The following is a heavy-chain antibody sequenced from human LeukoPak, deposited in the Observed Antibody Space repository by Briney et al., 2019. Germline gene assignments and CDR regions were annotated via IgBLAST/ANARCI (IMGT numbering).Heavy chain of an antibody. Sequence: GGSLRLSCAASGFTFSSYGMHWVRQAPGKGLEWVAVISYDGSNKYYADSVKGRFTISRDNSKNTLHLQMNSLRAEDTAVYYCAKRLDITEGYFDYWGQRTLVTVSS. D-gene: IGHD3-10*01. CDR2: ISYDGSNK. CDR3: AKRLDITEGYFDY. V-gene: IGHV3-30*18. J-gene: IGHJ4*02. CDR1: GFTFSSYG.